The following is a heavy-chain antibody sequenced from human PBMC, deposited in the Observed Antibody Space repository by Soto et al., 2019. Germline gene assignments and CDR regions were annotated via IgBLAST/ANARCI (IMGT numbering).Heavy chain of an antibody. D-gene: IGHD2-21*02. Sequence: SVKVSCKASGGTFSSYAISWVRQAPGQGLEWMGGIIPIFGTANYAQKFQGRVTITADESTSTAYMELSSLRSEDTAVYYCAREGRSTAYLDYWGQGTLVTVSS. V-gene: IGHV1-69*13. CDR1: GGTFSSYA. J-gene: IGHJ4*02. CDR2: IIPIFGTA. CDR3: AREGRSTAYLDY.